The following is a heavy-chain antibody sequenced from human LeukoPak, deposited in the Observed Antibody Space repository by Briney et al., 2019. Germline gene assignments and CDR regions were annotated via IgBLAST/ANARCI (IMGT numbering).Heavy chain of an antibody. D-gene: IGHD3-10*01. CDR3: ARGTRITMVRGVWFDP. CDR1: GASISSVSYH. CDR2: VCYSGST. V-gene: IGHV4-31*03. J-gene: IGHJ5*02. Sequence: SETLSLTCSVSGASISSVSYHWGWIRQHPGKGLEWIGYVCYSGSTYYNPSLKSRVTISVDTSKNQFSLKLSSVTAADTAVYYCARGTRITMVRGVWFDPWGQGTLVTVSS.